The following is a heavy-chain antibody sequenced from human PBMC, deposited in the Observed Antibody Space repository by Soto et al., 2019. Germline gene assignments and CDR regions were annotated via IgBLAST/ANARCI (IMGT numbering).Heavy chain of an antibody. CDR3: AKGTSSEFLLSFDD. D-gene: IGHD3-10*01. J-gene: IGHJ4*01. CDR1: GFPSSTYGFSTYA. V-gene: IGHV3-23*01. Sequence: PGGSLRLSCLASGFPSSTYGFSTYAMTWVRQPPGKGLGWVSVITGSGGHSYYADSVKGRFTISRDNSRNTLFLQMDSLRADDTAVYFCAKGTSSEFLLSFDDWGHGTLVTVSS. CDR2: ITGSGGHS.